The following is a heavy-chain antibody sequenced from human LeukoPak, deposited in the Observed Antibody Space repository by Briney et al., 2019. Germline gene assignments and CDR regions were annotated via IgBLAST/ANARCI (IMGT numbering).Heavy chain of an antibody. D-gene: IGHD2-15*01. J-gene: IGHJ4*02. CDR2: INHRGST. CDR3: ASGGWYRGY. V-gene: IGHV4-34*01. Sequence: SETLSLTCTVSGGSISSYYWSWIRQTPGKGLEWIGEINHRGSTNYNPSLESRVTISVDTSKNHFSLDLTSVTAADTAVYYCASGGWYRGYWGQGTLVTVSS. CDR1: GGSISSYY.